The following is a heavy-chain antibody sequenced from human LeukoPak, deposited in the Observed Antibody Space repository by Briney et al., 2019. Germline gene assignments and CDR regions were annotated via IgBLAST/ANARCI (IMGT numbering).Heavy chain of an antibody. CDR3: AKGMGPSIAAADLDY. D-gene: IGHD6-13*01. CDR2: MRHDGSNK. CDR1: GFTFSYYG. V-gene: IGHV3-30*02. Sequence: SGGSLRLSCAASGFTFSYYGMHWVRQAPGKGLEWVAFMRHDGSNKYYADSVKGRFTISRDNSKNTLYLQMNSLRAEDTAVYYCAKGMGPSIAAADLDYWGQGTLVTVSS. J-gene: IGHJ4*02.